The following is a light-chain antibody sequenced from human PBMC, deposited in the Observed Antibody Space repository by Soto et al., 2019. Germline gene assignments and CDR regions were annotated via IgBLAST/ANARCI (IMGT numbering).Light chain of an antibody. V-gene: IGKV3-20*01. J-gene: IGKJ5*01. CDR2: GAS. CDR3: QHYAHNSPIT. CDR1: QSVSSR. Sequence: EIVLTQSPGTLSLSPGERATLSCRASQSVSSRLAWYQQRPGQAPGLLISGASSRATGIPDRFSGSGSGTDFTLTISRLEPEDFALYYCQHYAHNSPITFGQGTRLEIK.